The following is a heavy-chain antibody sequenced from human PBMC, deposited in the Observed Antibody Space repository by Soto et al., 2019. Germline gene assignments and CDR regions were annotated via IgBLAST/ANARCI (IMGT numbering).Heavy chain of an antibody. CDR2: IYSGSAT. D-gene: IGHD6-19*01. V-gene: IGHV3-53*02. Sequence: EVRLVETGGGLIQPGGSLRLSCAASGFTVSDTYMNWVRQAPGKGLEWVSVIYSGSATYYADPVKGRFTISRDNSKNTVFLQMSSLRVDDTAVYYCARGKSGWLTFVYWGQGILVTVSS. J-gene: IGHJ4*02. CDR1: GFTVSDTY. CDR3: ARGKSGWLTFVY.